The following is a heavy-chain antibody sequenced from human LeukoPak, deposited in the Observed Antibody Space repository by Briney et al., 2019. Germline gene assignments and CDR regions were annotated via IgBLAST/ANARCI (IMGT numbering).Heavy chain of an antibody. Sequence: PGGSLRLSCAASGFTFSDYYMNWVRQAPGKGLEWVSSISSSSSYIYYADSVKGRFTISRDNAKNSLYLQMNSLRAEDTAVYYCARDVDDSSTIDYWGQGTLVTVSS. D-gene: IGHD3-22*01. CDR1: GFTFSDYY. V-gene: IGHV3-21*01. CDR2: ISSSSSYI. J-gene: IGHJ4*02. CDR3: ARDVDDSSTIDY.